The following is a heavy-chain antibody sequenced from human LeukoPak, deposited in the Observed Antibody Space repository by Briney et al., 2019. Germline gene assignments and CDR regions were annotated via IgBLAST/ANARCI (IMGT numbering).Heavy chain of an antibody. V-gene: IGHV3-33*08. Sequence: PGGSLRLSCAASGFTFSSYGMHWVRQAPGKGLEWVALIWFDGSKKYYVDSVKGRFTISRDNSRNTLYLQMNSLGAEDTAVYYCARGISQAVGDYWGQGTLVTVSS. CDR3: ARGISQAVGDY. D-gene: IGHD2-15*01. J-gene: IGHJ4*02. CDR2: IWFDGSKK. CDR1: GFTFSSYG.